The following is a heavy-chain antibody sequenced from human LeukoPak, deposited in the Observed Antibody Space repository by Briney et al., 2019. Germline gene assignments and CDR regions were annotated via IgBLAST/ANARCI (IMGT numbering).Heavy chain of an antibody. CDR1: GGSISSYH. V-gene: IGHV4-4*07. D-gene: IGHD1-26*01. CDR3: ARDQYSGSLDY. J-gene: IGHJ4*02. Sequence: SETLSLTCTVSGGSISSYHWTWIRQPAGKGLEWIGRFYSTGSTNYNPSLKSRVTMSVDTSKNQFSLKLSSVTAADTAVYYCARDQYSGSLDYWGQGTLATVSS. CDR2: FYSTGST.